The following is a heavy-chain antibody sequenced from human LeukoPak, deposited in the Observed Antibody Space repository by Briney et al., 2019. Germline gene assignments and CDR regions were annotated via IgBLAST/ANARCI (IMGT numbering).Heavy chain of an antibody. V-gene: IGHV1-18*01. CDR3: TRGDYGDYVEEL. Sequence: EASVKVSCTASGYTFTSYGISWVRQAPGQGLEWMAWISAYNGNTYYAQTLQGRVTITTDTSKNTPYLELNSLRSDDTAVYYCTRGDYGDYVEELWGQGTLVTVSS. J-gene: IGHJ4*02. CDR2: ISAYNGNT. D-gene: IGHD4-17*01. CDR1: GYTFTSYG.